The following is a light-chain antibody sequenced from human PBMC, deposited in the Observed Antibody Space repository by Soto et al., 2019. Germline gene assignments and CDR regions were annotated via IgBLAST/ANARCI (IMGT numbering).Light chain of an antibody. V-gene: IGKV1-33*01. Sequence: DIQMTQSQSSLSASVGDRVTSTCQASQDISKYLNWYQQKPGKAPKILIYDVSVLEAGVPSRFSGGGAAKHFTLTISTLQAADAATYDCQQSDNLPLAFAGGTMVDIK. J-gene: IGKJ4*01. CDR3: QQSDNLPLA. CDR2: DVS. CDR1: QDISKY.